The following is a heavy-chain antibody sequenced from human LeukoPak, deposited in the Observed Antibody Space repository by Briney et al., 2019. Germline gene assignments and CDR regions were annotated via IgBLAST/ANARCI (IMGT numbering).Heavy chain of an antibody. V-gene: IGHV4-59*01. CDR1: GGSISSYY. CDR2: IYYSGST. CDR3: ARADYYGSGSSNDY. Sequence: SETLSLTCTVSGGSISSYYWSWIRQPPGKGLEWIGYIYYSGSTNYNPSLKSRVTISVDTSKNQFSLKLSSVTAADTALYYCARADYYGSGSSNDYWGQGTLVTVSS. J-gene: IGHJ4*02. D-gene: IGHD3-10*01.